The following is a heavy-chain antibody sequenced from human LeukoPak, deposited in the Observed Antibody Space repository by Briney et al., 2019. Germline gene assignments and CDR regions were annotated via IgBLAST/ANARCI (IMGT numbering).Heavy chain of an antibody. Sequence: GGSLRLSCAASGFTFRNHGMHWVRQAPGRGLEWVAVIWYDGSNKYYADSVKGRFTISRDNSKNTLYLQMNSLRAEDSAVYYCVGDRSSTYLDYWGQGSLVIVSS. CDR2: IWYDGSNK. D-gene: IGHD6-13*01. V-gene: IGHV3-33*01. J-gene: IGHJ4*02. CDR1: GFTFRNHG. CDR3: VGDRSSTYLDY.